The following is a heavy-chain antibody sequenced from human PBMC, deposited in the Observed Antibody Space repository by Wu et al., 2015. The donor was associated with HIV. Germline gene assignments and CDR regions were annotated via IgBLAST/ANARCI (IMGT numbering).Heavy chain of an antibody. CDR1: DTPSPVM. J-gene: IGHJ4*02. CDR2: MNPKSGNT. CDR3: ARQRAYSSGWYVYDY. D-gene: IGHD6-19*01. V-gene: IGHV1-8*01. Sequence: GPSVKVSFAKAFSDTPSPVMISTGCDRPLDKGVEWMGWMNPKSGNTGYAQKFQGRVTMTRDNSISSAYMELSSLRSEDTAIYYCARQRAYSSGWYVYDYWGQGTLVTVSS.